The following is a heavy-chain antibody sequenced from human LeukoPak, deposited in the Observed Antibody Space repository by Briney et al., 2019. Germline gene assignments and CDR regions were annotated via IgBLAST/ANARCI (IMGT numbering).Heavy chain of an antibody. CDR3: VRLRYPDL. V-gene: IGHV3-21*01. Sequence: GGSLRLSCAASGFTFSNYSMNWVRQAPGKGLEWVSSISSSSSYIYYADSVNGRCTISIDNAKNSPYLQMNSLRAEDPDVYYCVRLRYPDLWGKGTTVPVPS. J-gene: IGHJ6*03. CDR1: GFTFSNYS. CDR2: ISSSSSYI. D-gene: IGHD1-1*01.